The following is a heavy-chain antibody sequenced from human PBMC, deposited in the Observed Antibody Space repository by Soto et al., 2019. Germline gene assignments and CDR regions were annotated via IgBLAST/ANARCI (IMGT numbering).Heavy chain of an antibody. Sequence: GGSLRLSCAVSGFTCGAYSLSWVRQAPGRGLEWVSSITPSGTDIHYADSVEGRFTVSRDNAKSSLYLQMTNLRVEDTAVYYCARDWLTGDSREAFDHWGQGTLVTVSS. CDR1: GFTCGAYS. CDR2: ITPSGTDI. J-gene: IGHJ4*02. V-gene: IGHV3-21*01. D-gene: IGHD3-9*01. CDR3: ARDWLTGDSREAFDH.